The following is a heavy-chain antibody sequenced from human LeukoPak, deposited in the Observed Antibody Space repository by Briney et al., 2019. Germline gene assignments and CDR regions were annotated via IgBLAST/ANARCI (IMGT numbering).Heavy chain of an antibody. J-gene: IGHJ3*02. Sequence: PGGSLRLSCAASGFTFSNYEMNWVRQAPGKGLEWFSYIGRSGSTIYYADSVRGRFTISRDNAKNSLYLQMNSLRSEDTAVYYCASVTTVTTKGHGAFDIWGQGTMVTVSS. CDR3: ASVTTVTTKGHGAFDI. D-gene: IGHD4-17*01. V-gene: IGHV3-48*03. CDR2: IGRSGSTI. CDR1: GFTFSNYE.